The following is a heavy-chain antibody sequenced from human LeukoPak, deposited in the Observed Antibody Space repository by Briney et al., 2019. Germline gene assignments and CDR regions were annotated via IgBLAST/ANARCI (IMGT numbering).Heavy chain of an antibody. CDR2: ISWNSGSI. CDR1: GFTFDDYA. D-gene: IGHD6-19*01. V-gene: IGHV3-9*01. J-gene: IGHJ4*02. CDR3: AKSAGLTTRGTGVSSGPPT. Sequence: QSGGSLRLSCAASGFTFDDYAMHWVRQAPGKGLEWVSGISWNSGSIGYADSVKGRFTISRDNAKNSLYLQMNSLRAEDTALYYCAKSAGLTTRGTGVSSGPPTWGQGTLVTVSS.